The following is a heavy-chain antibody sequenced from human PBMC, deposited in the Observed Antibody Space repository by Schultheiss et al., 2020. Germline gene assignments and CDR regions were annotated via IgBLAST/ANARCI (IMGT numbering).Heavy chain of an antibody. CDR2: MNDSGSG. Sequence: SETLSLTCAVYGGSFSGYYWSWIRQPPGKGLEWIGEMNDSGSGNYNPSLKSRVTISVDTSKNQFSLKLRSVTAADTAVYYCARDGVTGLTRFRGWYFDLWGRGSQVTVSS. V-gene: IGHV4-34*01. CDR1: GGSFSGYY. D-gene: IGHD1-20*01. CDR3: ARDGVTGLTRFRGWYFDL. J-gene: IGHJ2*01.